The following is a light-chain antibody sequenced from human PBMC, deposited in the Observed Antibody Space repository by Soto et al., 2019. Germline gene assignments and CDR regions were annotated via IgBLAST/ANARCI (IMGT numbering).Light chain of an antibody. J-gene: IGKJ3*01. Sequence: EIVLTQSPGTLSLSPGERATLSCRASQSVSSSYLAWYQQKPGQAPRLLIYGASSRATGIPDRFSGGGSETEFTLTISSLQSEECAVYYCQQYGSSPPITFGPGTKVDIK. CDR3: QQYGSSPPIT. CDR1: QSVSSSY. V-gene: IGKV3-20*01. CDR2: GAS.